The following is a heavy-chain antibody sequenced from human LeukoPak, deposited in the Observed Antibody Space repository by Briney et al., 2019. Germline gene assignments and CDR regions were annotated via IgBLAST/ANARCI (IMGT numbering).Heavy chain of an antibody. CDR2: INGSGGST. J-gene: IGHJ5*02. V-gene: IGHV3-23*01. D-gene: IGHD4-17*01. Sequence: PGGSLRLSCTASGFTFSSYAMSWVRQAPGKGLEWVASINGSGGSTYYAYSVNGRFTISRDNSKNTPYLQMNSLRAEDTAVYYCAKAQRLRPTNNWFDPWGQGTPVTVSS. CDR1: GFTFSSYA. CDR3: AKAQRLRPTNNWFDP.